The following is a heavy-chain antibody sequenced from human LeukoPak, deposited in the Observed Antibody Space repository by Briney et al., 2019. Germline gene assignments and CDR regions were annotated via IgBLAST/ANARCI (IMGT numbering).Heavy chain of an antibody. CDR3: ARARNYYDSSGNDAFDI. CDR2: IWYDGSNK. D-gene: IGHD3-22*01. J-gene: IGHJ3*02. CDR1: GFTFSSYG. Sequence: GGSLRLSCAASGFTFSSYGMHWVRQAPGKGLEWVAVIWYDGSNKYYADSVKGRFTISRDNSKNTLYLQMNSLRAGDTAVYYCARARNYYDSSGNDAFDIWGQGTMVTVSS. V-gene: IGHV3-33*01.